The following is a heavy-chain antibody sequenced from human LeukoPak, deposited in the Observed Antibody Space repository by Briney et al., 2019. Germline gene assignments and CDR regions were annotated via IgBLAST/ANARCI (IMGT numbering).Heavy chain of an antibody. J-gene: IGHJ3*01. CDR3: ARDIAAVRGA. CDR1: GFTFSSYS. V-gene: IGHV3-21*01. CDR2: ISSSSSYI. Sequence: GGPLRLSCAASGFTFSSYSMNGVRQAPGKGLECVSSISSSSSYIYYADSVKGRFTISRANDKNSLYLQINSLRAEDTAVYFCARDIAAVRGAWGEGTMVTVSS. D-gene: IGHD6-13*01.